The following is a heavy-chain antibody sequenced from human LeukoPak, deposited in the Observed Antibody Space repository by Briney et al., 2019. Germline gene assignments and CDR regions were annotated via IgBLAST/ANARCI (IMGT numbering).Heavy chain of an antibody. V-gene: IGHV4-4*09. CDR3: ARHGPRAWALDI. J-gene: IGHJ3*02. CDR2: IYTSGST. Sequence: SETLSLTCTVSGGSISSYYWSWIRQPPGKGLEWIGYIYTSGSTNYNPSLKSRVTISVDTSKNQFSLKLSSVTAADTAVYYCARHGPRAWALDIWGQGTMVTDSS. CDR1: GGSISSYY.